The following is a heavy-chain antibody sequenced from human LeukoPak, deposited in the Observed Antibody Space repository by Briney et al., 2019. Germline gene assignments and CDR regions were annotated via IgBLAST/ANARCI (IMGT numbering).Heavy chain of an antibody. V-gene: IGHV5-51*01. CDR2: IYPGDSDT. J-gene: IGHJ3*02. CDR3: ARHRDGSGWNDAFDI. D-gene: IGHD6-19*01. Sequence: GESLKISCKGSGYSFTSYWIGWVRQMPGKGLEWMGIIYPGDSDTRYSPSFQGQVTISADKSISTAYLQWSSLKASDTAMYYCARHRDGSGWNDAFDIWGQGTMVTVSS. CDR1: GYSFTSYW.